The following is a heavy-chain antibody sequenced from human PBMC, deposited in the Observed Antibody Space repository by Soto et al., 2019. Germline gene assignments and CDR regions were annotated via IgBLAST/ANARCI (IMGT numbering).Heavy chain of an antibody. CDR1: GYTFTSYG. CDR3: ARDRSIAVAGSHAFDI. Sequence: GASVKVSCKASGYTFTSYGISWVRQAPGQGLEWMGWVSAYNGNTNYAQKLQGRVTMTTDTSTSTAYMELRSLRSDDTAVYYCARDRSIAVAGSHAFDIWGQGTMVTVSS. D-gene: IGHD6-19*01. CDR2: VSAYNGNT. J-gene: IGHJ3*02. V-gene: IGHV1-18*04.